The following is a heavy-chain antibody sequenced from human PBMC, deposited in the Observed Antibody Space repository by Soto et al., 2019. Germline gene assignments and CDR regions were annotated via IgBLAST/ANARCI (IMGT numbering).Heavy chain of an antibody. CDR1: GASIGHHL. V-gene: IGHV4-4*07. Sequence: SQTLSLTSTFSGASIGHHLCTWIRAPAGKGLEWIGRIDNSGSTNYNPSLKSRITMSADTSRNQFSLKLNSVTAADTAVYYCARGGQDFWSGPFDYWGQGALVTVS. J-gene: IGHJ4*02. CDR3: ARGGQDFWSGPFDY. CDR2: IDNSGST. D-gene: IGHD3-3*01.